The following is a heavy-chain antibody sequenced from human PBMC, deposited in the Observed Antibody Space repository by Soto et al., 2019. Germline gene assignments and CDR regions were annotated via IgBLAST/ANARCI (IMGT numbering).Heavy chain of an antibody. V-gene: IGHV1-2*02. CDR3: AREPATAKPEGVDF. CDR2: INPNSGGT. CDR1: GYTFSDYY. D-gene: IGHD1-1*01. J-gene: IGHJ4*02. Sequence: APVKVSGKASGYTFSDYYIHWLRQAPGQGLEWMGSINPNSGGTKYAPKFQGGVTMTRDTSITTAYMELSRLRSGDTAVYYCAREPATAKPEGVDFWGQGTLVTVSS.